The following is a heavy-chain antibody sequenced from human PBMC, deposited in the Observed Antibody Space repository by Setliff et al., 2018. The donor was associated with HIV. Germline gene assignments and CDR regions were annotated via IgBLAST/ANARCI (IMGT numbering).Heavy chain of an antibody. CDR2: MYYTGST. Sequence: SETLSLTCTVSGGSTDSGSYYWAWIRQPPGKGLEWIGSMYYTGSTYYNPSLKSRVTISIDTSKNQFSLKLNSVTAADTAMYYCARDGGSSGWYFVLGYSDYWGPGTRV. CDR3: ARDGGSSGWYFVLGYSDY. CDR1: GGSTDSGSYY. V-gene: IGHV4-39*02. D-gene: IGHD6-19*01. J-gene: IGHJ4*02.